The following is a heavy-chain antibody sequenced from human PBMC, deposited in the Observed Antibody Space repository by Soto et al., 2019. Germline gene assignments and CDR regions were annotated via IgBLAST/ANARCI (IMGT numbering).Heavy chain of an antibody. D-gene: IGHD6-19*01. CDR3: ARHVNLPLAGTGFDS. Sequence: ADTLSLTSAVSSGSISSSSYYGVLKSHPPGKGLDWIGYIYYIGSTNYNPSLRSRVTMSIDTSQDQFSLKLSSVTATDTAVYYCARHVNLPLAGTGFDSWGRGTLVTVSS. CDR1: SGSISSSSYY. J-gene: IGHJ4*02. CDR2: IYYIGST. V-gene: IGHV4-61*05.